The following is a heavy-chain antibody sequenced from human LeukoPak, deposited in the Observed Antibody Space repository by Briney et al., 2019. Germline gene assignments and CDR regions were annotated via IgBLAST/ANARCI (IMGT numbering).Heavy chain of an antibody. Sequence: GGSLRLSCAASGFTLSSYWMHWVRQAPGKGLVWVSRSNNDGSSTTYADSVKGRFTISRDNAKNTLSLQMNSLRAEDTAVYYCARTTLYDYYMDVWGKGTTVTVSS. CDR1: GFTLSSYW. CDR2: SNNDGSST. V-gene: IGHV3-74*01. CDR3: ARTTLYDYYMDV. D-gene: IGHD1-1*01. J-gene: IGHJ6*03.